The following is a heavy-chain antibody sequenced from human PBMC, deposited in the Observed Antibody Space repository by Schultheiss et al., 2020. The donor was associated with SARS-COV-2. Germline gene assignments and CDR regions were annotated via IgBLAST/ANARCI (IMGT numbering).Heavy chain of an antibody. V-gene: IGHV4-61*08. CDR3: ASRSSLAYYYYMDV. CDR1: GGSISSGGYY. CDR2: IYYSGST. J-gene: IGHJ6*03. D-gene: IGHD6-13*01. Sequence: SETLSLTCTVSGGSISSGGYYWSWIRQHPGKGLEWIGYIYYSGSTNYNPSLKSRVTISVDTSKNQFSLKLSSVTAADTAVYYCASRSSLAYYYYMDVWGKGTTVTVSS.